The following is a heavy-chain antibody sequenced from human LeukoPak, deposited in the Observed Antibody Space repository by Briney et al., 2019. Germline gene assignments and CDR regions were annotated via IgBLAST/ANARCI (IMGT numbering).Heavy chain of an antibody. Sequence: QPGRSLRLSCAASGFTFDDYAMPWVRQAPGKGLEWVSGISWNSGSIGYADSVKGRFTISRDNAKNSLYLQMNSLRAEDTALYYCAKDRGEGDPLYYFDYWGQGTLVTVSS. V-gene: IGHV3-9*01. CDR2: ISWNSGSI. J-gene: IGHJ4*02. CDR1: GFTFDDYA. D-gene: IGHD3-16*01. CDR3: AKDRGEGDPLYYFDY.